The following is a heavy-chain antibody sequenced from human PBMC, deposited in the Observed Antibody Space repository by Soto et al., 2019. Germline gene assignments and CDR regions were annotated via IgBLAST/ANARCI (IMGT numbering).Heavy chain of an antibody. Sequence: SETLSLTCAVSGYSLTSGYYCGWIRQPPGKGLEWIGSIYHSGDTYYNPSLESRVTISVDTSKNHFSLKLTSVTAADAAVYYCARARIVVAGTIVDYWGQGTLVTVSS. CDR1: GYSLTSGYY. CDR3: ARARIVVAGTIVDY. J-gene: IGHJ4*02. V-gene: IGHV4-38-2*01. D-gene: IGHD6-19*01. CDR2: IYHSGDT.